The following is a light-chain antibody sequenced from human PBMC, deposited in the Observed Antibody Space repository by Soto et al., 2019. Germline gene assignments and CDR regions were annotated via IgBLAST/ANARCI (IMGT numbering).Light chain of an antibody. CDR1: QSISSY. J-gene: IGKJ5*01. CDR2: AAS. Sequence: DGQMTQAPSSLSASVGDRVTATRRSSQSISSYLNWYQQKPGKAPKLLIYAASSLQSGVPSRFSGSGSGTDFTLTISSLQPEDFATYYCPQSYSTPPTTFGQATRLEI. V-gene: IGKV1-39*01. CDR3: PQSYSTPPTT.